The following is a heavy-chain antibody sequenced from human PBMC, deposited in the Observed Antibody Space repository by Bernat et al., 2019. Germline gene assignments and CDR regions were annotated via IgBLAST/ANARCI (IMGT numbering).Heavy chain of an antibody. CDR3: ARDRGDVAIV. V-gene: IGHV1-2*02. D-gene: IGHD2-21*02. Sequence: QVQLVQSGAEVKKPAASVKVSCKASGYTFTDYYIHWVRQAPGQGLEWMGWINPHSGATNYAQKFQDRVTMTRDTSISTAYMKLSRLRSDDAAVYYCARDRGDVAIVWGQGTLVTVSS. CDR1: GYTFTDYY. J-gene: IGHJ4*02. CDR2: INPHSGAT.